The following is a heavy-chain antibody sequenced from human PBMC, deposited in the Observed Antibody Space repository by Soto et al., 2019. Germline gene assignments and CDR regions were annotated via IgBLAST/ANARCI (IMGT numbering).Heavy chain of an antibody. CDR2: IYHTGSS. J-gene: IGHJ5*02. Sequence: PSETLSLTCTVSNDSISNPIYYWGWIRQPPGKGLEWIGIIYHTGSSYYNPSLQGRVTISMDKSKNQFSLKLTSVTAADTAIYFCGGRTSLASVQLFVGEISNHNWFDPWSQGTLVTVSS. V-gene: IGHV4-39*01. D-gene: IGHD3-10*01. CDR1: NDSISNPIYY. CDR3: GGRTSLASVQLFVGEISNHNWFDP.